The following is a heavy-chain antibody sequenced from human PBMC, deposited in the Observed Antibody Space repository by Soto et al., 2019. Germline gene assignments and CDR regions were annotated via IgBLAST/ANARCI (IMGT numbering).Heavy chain of an antibody. CDR2: INHSGST. V-gene: IGHV4-34*01. CDR3: AREPRIVVVPAARYGMDV. D-gene: IGHD2-2*01. CDR1: GGSFSGYY. Sequence: PSETLSLTCAVYGGSFSGYYWSWIRQPPGKGLEWIGEINHSGSTNYNPSLKSRVTISVDKSKNQFSLKLSSVTAADTAVYYCAREPRIVVVPAARYGMDVWGQGTTVTVSS. J-gene: IGHJ6*02.